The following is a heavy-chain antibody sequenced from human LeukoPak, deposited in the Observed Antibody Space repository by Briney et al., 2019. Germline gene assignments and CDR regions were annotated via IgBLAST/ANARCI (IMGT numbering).Heavy chain of an antibody. V-gene: IGHV4-59*01. D-gene: IGHD3-22*01. CDR3: ASSDSSGYYSSGAYYYYYMDV. CDR2: IYYSGST. CDR1: GGSISSYY. Sequence: SETLSLTCTVSGGSISSYYWSWIRQAPGKGLEWIGYIYYSGSTNYNPSLKSRVTISVDTPKNQFSLKLSSVTAADTAVYYCASSDSSGYYSSGAYYYYYMDVWGKGTTVTVSS. J-gene: IGHJ6*03.